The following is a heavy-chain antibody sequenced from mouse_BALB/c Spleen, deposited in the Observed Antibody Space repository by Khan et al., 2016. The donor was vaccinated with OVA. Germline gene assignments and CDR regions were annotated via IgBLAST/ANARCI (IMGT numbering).Heavy chain of an antibody. J-gene: IGHJ2*01. V-gene: IGHV1S136*01. CDR2: INPYNDGT. CDR3: ARPGNRYERVFDY. Sequence: VRLQQSGPELVKPGASVKVSCKASGYTFTRYIMHWVKQKPGQGLEWIGYINPYNDGTKYNEKFKGKATLTSDKSSSTAYMELSSLTSEDSAVYYCARPGNRYERVFDYWGRGTTLTDSS. D-gene: IGHD2-14*01. CDR1: GYTFTRYI.